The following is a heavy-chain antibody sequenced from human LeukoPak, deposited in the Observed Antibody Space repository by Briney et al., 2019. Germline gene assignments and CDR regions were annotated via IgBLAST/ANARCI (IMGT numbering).Heavy chain of an antibody. D-gene: IGHD6-19*01. CDR1: GYTFTSYG. J-gene: IGHJ4*02. V-gene: IGHV1-18*01. CDR3: ARDYSSGWPNFDY. Sequence: ASVKVSFKASGYTFTSYGISWVRQAPGQGLEWMGWISTYNGNTNYAQKVQGRVTMTTDTSTSTAYMELRSLRSDDTAVYYCARDYSSGWPNFDYWGQGTLVTVSS. CDR2: ISTYNGNT.